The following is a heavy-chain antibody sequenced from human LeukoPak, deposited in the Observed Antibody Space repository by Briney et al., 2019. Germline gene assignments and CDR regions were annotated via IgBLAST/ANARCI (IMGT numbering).Heavy chain of an antibody. CDR3: ARYPYYYDSSGYYYDH. D-gene: IGHD3-22*01. CDR2: IYPGDSDT. V-gene: IGHV5-51*01. CDR1: GYSFTSYW. Sequence: GESLKISCKGSGYSFTSYWIGWVRQMPGKGLEWTGIIYPGDSDTRYSPSFQGQVTMSADKSISTAYLQWSSLKASDTAINSCARYPYYYDSSGYYYDHWGQGTLVTVSS. J-gene: IGHJ5*02.